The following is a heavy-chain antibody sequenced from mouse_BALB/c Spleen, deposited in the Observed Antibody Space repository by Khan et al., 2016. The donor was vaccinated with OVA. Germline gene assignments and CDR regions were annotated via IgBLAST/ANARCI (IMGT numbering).Heavy chain of an antibody. J-gene: IGHJ3*01. CDR3: ARTATMTYRCAY. CDR1: GYTFTTYW. CDR2: INPSTGYT. V-gene: IGHV1-7*01. Sequence: VELKQSGAELAKPGASVKMSCKASGYTFTTYWIHWVQQRPGQGLEWIGYINPSTGYTEYNQKFKDKATLTADKSSSTAYMQLSSLTSEDSAVYYCARTATMTYRCAYWGQGTLVTVSA. D-gene: IGHD2-4*01.